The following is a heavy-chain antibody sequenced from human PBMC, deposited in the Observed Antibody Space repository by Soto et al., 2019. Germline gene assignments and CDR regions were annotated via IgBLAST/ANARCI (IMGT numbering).Heavy chain of an antibody. CDR1: GFTFSSYA. CDR2: ISGSGGST. Sequence: EVQLLESGGGLVQPGGSLRLSCAASGFTFSSYAMSWVRQAPGKGLEWVSAISGSGGSTYYADSVKGRFTISRDNSKNTLYLQMNSLRAEDTAVYYCVKTQAKGSGFLGVDPWGQGTLVTVSS. J-gene: IGHJ5*02. D-gene: IGHD3-10*01. CDR3: VKTQAKGSGFLGVDP. V-gene: IGHV3-23*01.